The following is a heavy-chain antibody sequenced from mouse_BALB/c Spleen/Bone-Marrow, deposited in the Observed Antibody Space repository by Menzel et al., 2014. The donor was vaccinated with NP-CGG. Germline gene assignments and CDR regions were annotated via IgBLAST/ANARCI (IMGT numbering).Heavy chain of an antibody. CDR1: GFTFTDSY. V-gene: IGHV7-3*02. J-gene: IGHJ3*01. D-gene: IGHD3-1*01. CDR3: ARDSSGYVRFAY. CDR2: IRNKANGYTT. Sequence: EVQGVESGGGLVQPGGSLRLSCATSGFTFTDSYMSWVRQPPGKALEWLGFIRNKANGYTTEYSASVKGRFTISRDNSQSILYLQMNTLRAEDSATYYCARDSSGYVRFAYWGQGTLVTVSA.